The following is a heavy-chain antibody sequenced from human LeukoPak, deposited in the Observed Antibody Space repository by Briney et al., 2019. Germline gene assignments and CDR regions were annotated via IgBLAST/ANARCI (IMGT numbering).Heavy chain of an antibody. J-gene: IGHJ4*02. CDR3: ARDVLSRYYYGPNDY. V-gene: IGHV3-23*01. CDR1: GFTFSSYA. Sequence: HPGGSLRLSCAASGFTFSSYAMSWVRQAPGKGLEWVSAISGSGGSTYYADSVKGRFTISRDNAKNSLYLQMNSLRAEGTAVYYCARDVLSRYYYGPNDYWGQGTLVTVSS. D-gene: IGHD3-10*01. CDR2: ISGSGGST.